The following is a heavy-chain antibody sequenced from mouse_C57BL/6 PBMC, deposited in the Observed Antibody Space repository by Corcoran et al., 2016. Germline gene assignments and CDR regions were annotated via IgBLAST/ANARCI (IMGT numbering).Heavy chain of an antibody. J-gene: IGHJ2*01. CDR3: ARATRYFVY. CDR2: INPNNGGT. Sequence: EVQLQQSGPELVKPGASVKISCKASGYTFTDYYMNWVKQSHGKSLEWIGDINPNNGGTSYNQKFKGKATLTVDKSSSTAYMELRSLTSEDSAVYYCARATRYFVYWGQGTTLTVSS. CDR1: GYTFTDYY. V-gene: IGHV1-26*01. D-gene: IGHD2-1*01.